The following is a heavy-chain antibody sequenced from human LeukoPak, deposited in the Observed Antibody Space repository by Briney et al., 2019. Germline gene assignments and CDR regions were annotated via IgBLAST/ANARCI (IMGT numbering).Heavy chain of an antibody. V-gene: IGHV3-23*01. CDR3: AKTGGAYGHYGMDV. CDR2: NSGSGGST. Sequence: GGSLRLSCAASGFTFSSYAMSWVRQAPVKGLEWVSANSGSGGSTYYADSVKGRFTISRDNSKNTLYLQMNSLRAEDTAVYYCAKTGGAYGHYGMDVWGQGTTVTVSS. D-gene: IGHD4-17*01. J-gene: IGHJ6*02. CDR1: GFTFSSYA.